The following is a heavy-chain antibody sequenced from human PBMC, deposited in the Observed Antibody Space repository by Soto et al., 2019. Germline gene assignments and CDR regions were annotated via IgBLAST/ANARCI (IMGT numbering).Heavy chain of an antibody. Sequence: QVQLQESGPGLVKPSETLSLTCTVSGGSISSYYWSWIRQPPGKGLEWIGYIYYCGSTNYNPSLKSRVTISVDTSKNQFSLKLSSVTAADTAVYYCARVPYYYDSSGYYYHAGAFDYWGQGTLVTVSS. CDR1: GGSISSYY. CDR3: ARVPYYYDSSGYYYHAGAFDY. J-gene: IGHJ4*02. D-gene: IGHD3-22*01. CDR2: IYYCGST. V-gene: IGHV4-59*01.